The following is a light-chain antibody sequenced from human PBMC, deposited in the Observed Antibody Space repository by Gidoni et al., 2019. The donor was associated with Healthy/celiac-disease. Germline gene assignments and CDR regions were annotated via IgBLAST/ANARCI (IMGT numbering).Light chain of an antibody. CDR1: QSVTIN. V-gene: IGKV3-15*01. J-gene: IGKJ4*01. Sequence: EIVMTQSTATLAGLPGERATLSCRASQSVTINLAWYQQKPGQAPRLLLYGASPRATGIPARFSGSGSVTEFTLTISSLQSEDFAVYYCQQYNNWPPLTFGGGTKVEIK. CDR2: GAS. CDR3: QQYNNWPPLT.